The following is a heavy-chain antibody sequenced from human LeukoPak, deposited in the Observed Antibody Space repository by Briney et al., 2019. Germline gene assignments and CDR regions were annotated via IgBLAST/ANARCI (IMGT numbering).Heavy chain of an antibody. D-gene: IGHD3-22*01. V-gene: IGHV4-31*03. Sequence: PSQTLSLTCTVSGGSISSGGYYWSWIRQHPGKGLEWIGYIYYSGSTYYNPSLKSRVTISVDTSKNQFSLKLSSVTAADTAVYYCAGGQVWYYDSSGYFDYWGQGTLVTVSS. CDR1: GGSISSGGYY. J-gene: IGHJ4*02. CDR2: IYYSGST. CDR3: AGGQVWYYDSSGYFDY.